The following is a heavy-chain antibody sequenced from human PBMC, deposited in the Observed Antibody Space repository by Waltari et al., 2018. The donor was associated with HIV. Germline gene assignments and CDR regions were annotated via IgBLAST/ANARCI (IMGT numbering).Heavy chain of an antibody. CDR3: ATEEGYGSGSYLDY. CDR2: IKSKTDGGTP. Sequence: EEYLVESGGDLIKPGGCLRLSCSASGFTFSAAWLTWLRQAPGKVLEWVGRIKSKTDGGTPDYAAAVKGRFTISRDDSKNTLFLQMNSLKTEDTAVYYCATEEGYGSGSYLDYWGQGTLLTVSS. V-gene: IGHV3-15*01. J-gene: IGHJ4*02. D-gene: IGHD3-10*01. CDR1: GFTFSAAW.